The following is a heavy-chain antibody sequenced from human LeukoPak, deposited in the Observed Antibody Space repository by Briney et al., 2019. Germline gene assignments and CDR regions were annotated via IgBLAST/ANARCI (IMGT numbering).Heavy chain of an antibody. CDR3: ARLLAYCIIGSCYSVDAFDI. J-gene: IGHJ3*02. CDR2: IYYSGNT. D-gene: IGHD2-15*01. V-gene: IGHV4-39*01. CDR1: GVSISSSNSY. Sequence: SETLSLTCTVSGVSISSSNSYWGWIRQPPGKGLEWIGSIYYSGNTYYNASLKSQVSISIDTSKNQFSLRLTSVTAADTAVYYCARLLAYCIIGSCYSVDAFDIWGQGTMVTVSS.